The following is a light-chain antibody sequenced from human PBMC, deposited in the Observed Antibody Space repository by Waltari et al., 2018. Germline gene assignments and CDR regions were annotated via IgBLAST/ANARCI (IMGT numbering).Light chain of an antibody. V-gene: IGKV3-11*01. CDR2: DAS. CDR1: QSVNTN. Sequence: EIVLTQSPATLSLSPGERGTLSCRASQSVNTNLAWYQQKPGQAPRLLIYDASNRATGIQARFSGSGSGTDFTLTISSLEREDFAVYYCQQRTTWPSITFGQGTRLEIK. CDR3: QQRTTWPSIT. J-gene: IGKJ5*01.